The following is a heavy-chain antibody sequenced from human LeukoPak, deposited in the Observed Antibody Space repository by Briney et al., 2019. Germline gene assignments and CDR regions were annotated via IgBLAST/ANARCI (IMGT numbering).Heavy chain of an antibody. CDR3: ARVGYCSGTSCYISFDN. V-gene: IGHV3-7*04. Sequence: GGSLRLSCAASGFTFSSYWMSWVRQAPGKGLEWVANIKQDGSEKYYVDSVKGRFTISRDNAKNSLYLQMNSLRAEDTAIYYCARVGYCSGTSCYISFDNWGQGTLVTVSS. CDR2: IKQDGSEK. CDR1: GFTFSSYW. D-gene: IGHD2-2*02. J-gene: IGHJ4*02.